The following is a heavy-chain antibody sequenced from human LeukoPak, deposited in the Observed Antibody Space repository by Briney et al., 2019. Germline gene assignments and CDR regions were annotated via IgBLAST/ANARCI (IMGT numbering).Heavy chain of an antibody. Sequence: SETLSLTCAVYGGSFSAYYWSWIRQPPGKGLGWIGEINHSGSTNYNPSLKSRVTISVDTSKNQFSLKLNSVTAADTAVYYCATLQYTVNSGGYWGQGTLVTVSS. CDR3: ATLQYTVNSGGY. CDR2: INHSGST. D-gene: IGHD4-11*01. CDR1: GGSFSAYY. V-gene: IGHV4-34*01. J-gene: IGHJ4*02.